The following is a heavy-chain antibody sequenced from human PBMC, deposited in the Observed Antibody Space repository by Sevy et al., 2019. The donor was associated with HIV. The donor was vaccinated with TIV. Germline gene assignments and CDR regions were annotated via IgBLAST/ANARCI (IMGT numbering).Heavy chain of an antibody. CDR3: ARDRDCSGGSCYPGSYGMDV. J-gene: IGHJ6*02. V-gene: IGHV4-31*03. CDR2: IYYSGST. CDR1: GGSISSGGYY. Sequence: SETLSLTCTVSGGSISSGGYYWSWIRQHPGKGLEWIGYIYYSGSTYYNPSLKSRVTISVDTSKNQFSLKLSSVTAADTAVYYCARDRDCSGGSCYPGSYGMDVWGQRTTVTVSS. D-gene: IGHD2-15*01.